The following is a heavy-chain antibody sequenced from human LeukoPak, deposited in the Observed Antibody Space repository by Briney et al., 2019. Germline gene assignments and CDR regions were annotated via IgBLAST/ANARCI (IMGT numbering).Heavy chain of an antibody. CDR1: GGSFSGYY. D-gene: IGHD2-8*01. Sequence: SETLSLTCAVYGGSFSGYYWSWIRQPPGKGLEWIGEINHSGSTNYNPSLKSRVTISVDTSKNQLSLKLSSVTAADTAVYYCARGPDCTNGVCYLPFDYWGQGTLVTVSS. CDR2: INHSGST. CDR3: ARGPDCTNGVCYLPFDY. J-gene: IGHJ4*02. V-gene: IGHV4-34*01.